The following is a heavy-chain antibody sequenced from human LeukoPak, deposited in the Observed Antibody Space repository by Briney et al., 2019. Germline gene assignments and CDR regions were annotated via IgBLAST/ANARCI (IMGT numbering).Heavy chain of an antibody. D-gene: IGHD6-13*01. V-gene: IGHV5-51*01. CDR3: ARQGDSSWLNKFDY. Sequence: GESLKISCKGSGYSFTSYWIGWVRQMPGKGLEWMGIIYPGGSDTKYSPSFQGQVTISADKSISTAYLQWSSLKAPDTAMYYCARQGDSSWLNKFDYWGQGTLVTVSS. CDR1: GYSFTSYW. J-gene: IGHJ4*02. CDR2: IYPGGSDT.